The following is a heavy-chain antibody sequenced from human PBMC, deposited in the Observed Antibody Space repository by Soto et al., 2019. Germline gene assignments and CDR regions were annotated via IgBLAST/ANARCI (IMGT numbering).Heavy chain of an antibody. J-gene: IGHJ6*02. Sequence: GGSLRLSCVASGLTVSGKKYMAWVRQAPGKGPEWVSGVYDLDGTYYADSVRGRFTTSIDSSRTTVYLQMRDLRPEDTAVYHCARGYVDTGPRGDMDVWGQGTTVTVSS. V-gene: IGHV3-66*01. CDR1: GLTVSGKKY. CDR2: VYDLDGT. D-gene: IGHD5-18*01. CDR3: ARGYVDTGPRGDMDV.